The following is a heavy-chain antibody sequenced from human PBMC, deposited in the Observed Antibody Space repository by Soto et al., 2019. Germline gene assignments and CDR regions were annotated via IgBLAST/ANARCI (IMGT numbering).Heavy chain of an antibody. CDR2: ITGSGGST. D-gene: IGHD1-7*01. V-gene: IGHV3-23*01. Sequence: GGPLIRSPAASGFPFNIYAISQLRRAPGKGLEWVSAITGSGGSTYYADSVKGRFPISRDNYKNTLYLQMNSLRAEDTAVYYCAKDQARITRTNAQDDAFDICGKGTMVTVSS. CDR1: GFPFNIYA. J-gene: IGHJ3*02. CDR3: AKDQARITRTNAQDDAFDI.